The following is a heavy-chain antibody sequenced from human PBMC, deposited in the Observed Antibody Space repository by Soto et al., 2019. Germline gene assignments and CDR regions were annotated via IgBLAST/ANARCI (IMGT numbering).Heavy chain of an antibody. CDR3: ADEPPAESGYFDS. J-gene: IGHJ4*02. V-gene: IGHV3-66*01. Sequence: EVPLVESGGGLVQPGGSLRLSCAASGFTVSSNYMSWVRQAPGKGLEWVSVIYSSGNSYYEDSVKGRFIISSDNSKNTLFLQINTQRAEDTAVYYCADEPPAESGYFDSSGQGTLVTVSS. D-gene: IGHD6-25*01. CDR2: IYSSGNS. CDR1: GFTVSSNY.